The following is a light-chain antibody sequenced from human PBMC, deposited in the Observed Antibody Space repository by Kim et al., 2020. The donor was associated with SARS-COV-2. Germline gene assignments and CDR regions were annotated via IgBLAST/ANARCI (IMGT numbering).Light chain of an antibody. V-gene: IGKV3-15*01. J-gene: IGKJ2*01. CDR1: QSVSSN. CDR2: GAS. Sequence: VSAVERATLSCRASQSVSSNLAWYQQKPGQAPRLLIYGASTRATGIPVRFSGSGSGTEFTLTISSLQSEDFAVYYCQQYNNWPPNTFGQGTKLEI. CDR3: QQYNNWPPNT.